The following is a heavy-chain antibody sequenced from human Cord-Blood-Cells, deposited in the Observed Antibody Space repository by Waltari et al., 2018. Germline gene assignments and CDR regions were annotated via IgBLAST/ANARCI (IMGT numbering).Heavy chain of an antibody. CDR1: GGSISSGGYS. J-gene: IGHJ4*02. D-gene: IGHD3-10*01. CDR3: ASESPYGSGSYIDD. CDR2: IYHSGSH. V-gene: IGHV4-30-2*01. Sequence: QLQLQESGSGLVKPSQTLSLTCAVSGGSISSGGYSWSWIRQPPGKGLEWIVYIYHSGSHDYIPSLKSRVTISVDRSNNQFSLKLSSVTAADTAVYYCASESPYGSGSYIDDWGQGTLVTVSS.